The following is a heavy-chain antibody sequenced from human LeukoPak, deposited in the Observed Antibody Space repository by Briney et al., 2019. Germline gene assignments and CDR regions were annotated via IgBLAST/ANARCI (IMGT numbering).Heavy chain of an antibody. D-gene: IGHD6-6*01. V-gene: IGHV4-34*01. Sequence: PSETLSLTCAVYGGSFSGYYWSWIRQPPGKGLEWIGEINHSGSTNYNPSLKSRVTISVDTSKNQFSLKLSSVTAADTAVYYCARDKGSSSSIYWFDPWGQGTLVTVSS. CDR1: GGSFSGYY. CDR2: INHSGST. J-gene: IGHJ5*02. CDR3: ARDKGSSSSIYWFDP.